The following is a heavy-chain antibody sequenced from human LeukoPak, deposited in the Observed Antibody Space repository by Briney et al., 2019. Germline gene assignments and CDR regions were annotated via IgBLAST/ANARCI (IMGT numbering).Heavy chain of an antibody. CDR3: ASDGHNRYEYHDYFDP. D-gene: IGHD4-11*01. J-gene: IGHJ5*02. CDR2: IKPSSGDT. Sequence: ASVKVSCKTSGYSFTAYYMHWVRQAPGQGREWMGWIKPSSGDTRYAQKFQGRVTMTTDTSTGTAYMELNGLRSDDTATYFCASDGHNRYEYHDYFDPWGQGTLVPVSS. V-gene: IGHV1-2*02. CDR1: GYSFTAYY.